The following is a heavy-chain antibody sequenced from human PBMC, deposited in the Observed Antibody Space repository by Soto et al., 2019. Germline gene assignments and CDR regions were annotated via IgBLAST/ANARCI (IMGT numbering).Heavy chain of an antibody. Sequence: SETLSLTCAVSGGSISSSNWWSWVRQPPGKGLEWIGEIYHSGSTNYNPSLKSRVTISVDKSKNQFSLKLSSVTAADTAVYYCARGSYYDSSGYYYDFDYWGQGTLVTVSS. J-gene: IGHJ4*02. CDR2: IYHSGST. D-gene: IGHD3-22*01. CDR3: ARGSYYDSSGYYYDFDY. V-gene: IGHV4-4*02. CDR1: GGSISSSNW.